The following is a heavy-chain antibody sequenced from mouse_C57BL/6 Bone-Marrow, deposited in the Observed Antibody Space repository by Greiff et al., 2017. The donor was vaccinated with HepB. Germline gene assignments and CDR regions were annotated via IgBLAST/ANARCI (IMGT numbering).Heavy chain of an antibody. V-gene: IGHV1-26*01. CDR1: GYTFTDYY. Sequence: EVQLQQSGPELVKPGASVKISCKASGYTFTDYYMNWVKQSPGQSLEWIGDINPNNSCTSYNQKFKGKATLTVDKSSSTAYMELRSLTSEDSAVYYCANREPDAMDYWGQGTSVTVSS. CDR2: INPNNSCT. CDR3: ANREPDAMDY. J-gene: IGHJ4*01.